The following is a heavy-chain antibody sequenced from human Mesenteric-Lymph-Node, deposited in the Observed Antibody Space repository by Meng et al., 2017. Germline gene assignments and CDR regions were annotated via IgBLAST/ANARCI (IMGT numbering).Heavy chain of an antibody. CDR1: GYTFTSYA. D-gene: IGHD5-24*01. J-gene: IGHJ4*02. CDR3: ARDSPLDGYSLLDY. V-gene: IGHV7-4-1*02. CDR2: IDPNTGNP. Sequence: VQLVQPGSELKPPGASVKVSCRPSGYTFTSYAINWVRQAPGQGPDWMGWIDPNTGNPTYDQGFTGRFVFSLDTSVSTAYLQINSLRADDTAVYYCARDSPLDGYSLLDYWGQGTLVTVSS.